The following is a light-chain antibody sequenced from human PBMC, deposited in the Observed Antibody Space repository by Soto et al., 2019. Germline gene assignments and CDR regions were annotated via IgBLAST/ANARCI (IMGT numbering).Light chain of an antibody. CDR2: EAT. CDR1: SSDIGRYNF. J-gene: IGLJ1*01. V-gene: IGLV2-14*01. Sequence: QSVLTQPASMSGSPGQSITISCTGTSSDIGRYNFVSWYQHHPGKAPKLIIYEATKRPSGVSYRFPGSKSGNTASLTISGLQAEDEADYYCTSYTITSPYVFGTGTKVTVL. CDR3: TSYTITSPYV.